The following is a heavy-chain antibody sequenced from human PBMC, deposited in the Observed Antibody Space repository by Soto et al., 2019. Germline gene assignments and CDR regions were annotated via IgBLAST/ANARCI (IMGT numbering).Heavy chain of an antibody. CDR2: ISGGGGST. Sequence: EVQLLESGGGLVQPGGSLRLSCAAAGFTFSSYAMSWVRQAPGKGLEWVSGISGGGGSTYYADSVKGRFTISTDNSKNTLYLQMYCRSAEDTAVSYRVSSYGDYPYYYCMYVWGQGTTVTVSS. CDR1: GFTFSSYA. V-gene: IGHV3-23*01. CDR3: VSSYGDYPYYYCMYV. D-gene: IGHD4-17*01. J-gene: IGHJ6*02.